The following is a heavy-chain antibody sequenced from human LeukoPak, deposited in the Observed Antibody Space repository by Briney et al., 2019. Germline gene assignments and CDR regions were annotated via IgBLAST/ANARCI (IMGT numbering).Heavy chain of an antibody. CDR1: GYTFTGYY. J-gene: IGHJ4*02. CDR3: ARDNLKYTVTTPDY. Sequence: ASVKVSCKASGYTFTGYYMHWVRQAPGQGFEWMGWINPNSGGTNYAQKFQGRVTMTRDTSISTAYMELSRLRSDDTAVYYCARDNLKYTVTTPDYWGQGTLVTVSS. D-gene: IGHD4-11*01. CDR2: INPNSGGT. V-gene: IGHV1-2*02.